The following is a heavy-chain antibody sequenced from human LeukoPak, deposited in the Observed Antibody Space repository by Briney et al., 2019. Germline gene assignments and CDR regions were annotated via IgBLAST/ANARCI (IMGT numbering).Heavy chain of an antibody. Sequence: ASVKVSCKASGGTFSSYAISWVRQAPGQGLEWMGGIIPIFGTANYAQKFQGRVTITADESTSTAYMELSSLRAEDTAVYYCAKDDVLLWFGESCPDYWGQGTLVTVSS. CDR3: AKDDVLLWFGESCPDY. D-gene: IGHD3-10*01. CDR1: GGTFSSYA. J-gene: IGHJ4*02. V-gene: IGHV1-69*13. CDR2: IIPIFGTA.